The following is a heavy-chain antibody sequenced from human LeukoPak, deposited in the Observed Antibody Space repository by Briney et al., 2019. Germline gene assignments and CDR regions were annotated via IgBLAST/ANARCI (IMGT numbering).Heavy chain of an antibody. Sequence: GGSLRLSCAASGFTFSSYGMHWVRQAPGKGLEWVAVVSYDGSNKYYADSVKGRFTISRDNSKNTLYLQMNSLRAEDTAVYYCARDLDSETGVAVAYWGQGTLVTVSS. J-gene: IGHJ4*02. CDR3: ARDLDSETGVAVAY. CDR1: GFTFSSYG. CDR2: VSYDGSNK. V-gene: IGHV3-30*03. D-gene: IGHD6-19*01.